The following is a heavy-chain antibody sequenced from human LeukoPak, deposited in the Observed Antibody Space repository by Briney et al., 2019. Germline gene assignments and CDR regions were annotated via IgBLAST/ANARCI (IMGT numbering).Heavy chain of an antibody. J-gene: IGHJ4*02. D-gene: IGHD1-26*01. CDR1: GYSFTSYW. Sequence: GESLKISCKGSGYSFTSYWIGWVRQMPGKGLEWMGIIYPGDSDTRYSPSFQGQVTISADKSISTAYLQWSSLKASDAAVYYCARPSGSYSGYFDYWGQGTLVTVSS. CDR3: ARPSGSYSGYFDY. CDR2: IYPGDSDT. V-gene: IGHV5-51*01.